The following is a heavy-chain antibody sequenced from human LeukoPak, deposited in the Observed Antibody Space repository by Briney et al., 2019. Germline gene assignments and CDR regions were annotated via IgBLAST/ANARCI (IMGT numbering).Heavy chain of an antibody. D-gene: IGHD4-17*01. J-gene: IGHJ6*02. CDR1: GFTFSSYA. Sequence: GGSLRLSCAASGFTFSSYAMSWVRQAPGKGLEWVSAISGSGGSTYYADSVKGRFTISRDNSKNTLYLQMNSLRAEDTAVYYCAKDQSTHDYGDYVPYYYYGMGVWGQGTTVTVSS. CDR3: AKDQSTHDYGDYVPYYYYGMGV. CDR2: ISGSGGST. V-gene: IGHV3-23*01.